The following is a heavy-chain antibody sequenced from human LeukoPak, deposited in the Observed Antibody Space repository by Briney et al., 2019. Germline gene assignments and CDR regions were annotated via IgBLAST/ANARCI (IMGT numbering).Heavy chain of an antibody. CDR1: GFTFCSYS. CDR2: ISISSSYI. CDR3: ARDNPYSESLAADDAFDI. D-gene: IGHD1-26*01. J-gene: IGHJ3*02. Sequence: GGSLRLSCAASGFTFCSYSMNWVRQAPGKGLEWVSSISISSSYIYYADSVKGRFTISRDNAKNSLYLQMNSLRAEDTAVYYCARDNPYSESLAADDAFDIWGQGTMVTVSS. V-gene: IGHV3-21*01.